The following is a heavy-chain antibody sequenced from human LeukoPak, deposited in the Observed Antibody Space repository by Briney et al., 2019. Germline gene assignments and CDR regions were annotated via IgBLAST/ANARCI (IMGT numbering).Heavy chain of an antibody. CDR3: ARVQKKTAMVTRDGFDI. V-gene: IGHV3-7*01. CDR2: IKRDGSDK. Sequence: GGSLRLSCAASDFSLSSFWMSWVRQAPGKGLEWVANIKRDGSDKNYVDPVKGRFTISRDNAKNSLYLDMSSLRVEDTAVYYCARVQKKTAMVTRDGFDIWGQGTMVTVSS. CDR1: DFSLSSFW. J-gene: IGHJ3*02. D-gene: IGHD5-24*01.